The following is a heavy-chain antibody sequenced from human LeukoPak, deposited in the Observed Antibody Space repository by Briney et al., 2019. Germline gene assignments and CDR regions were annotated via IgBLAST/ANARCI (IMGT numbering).Heavy chain of an antibody. D-gene: IGHD3-3*01. CDR3: ARHPSGTIFGEVTLYYFDY. CDR2: IYYSGST. Sequence: PSETLSLTCTVSGVSISSSSYYWGWIRQPPGKGLEWIVSIYYSGSTYYNPSLKSRVTISVDTSKNQFSLKLSSVTAADTGVYYGARHPSGTIFGEVTLYYFDYWGQGTLVTVSS. V-gene: IGHV4-39*01. CDR1: GVSISSSSYY. J-gene: IGHJ4*02.